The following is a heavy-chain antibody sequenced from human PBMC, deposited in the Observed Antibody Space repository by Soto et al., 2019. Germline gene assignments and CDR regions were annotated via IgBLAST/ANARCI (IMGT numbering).Heavy chain of an antibody. CDR1: GYTFTSYD. V-gene: IGHV1-8*01. Sequence: QVQLVQSGAEVKKPGASVKVSCKASGYTFTSYDINWVRQATGQGLEWMGWMNPNSGNTGYAQKFQGRVTMTSNTSISTANMERSSLRSEDTAVYYWARNLYSDNVDYWGQGILVTVSS. CDR2: MNPNSGNT. CDR3: ARNLYSDNVDY. D-gene: IGHD4-17*01. J-gene: IGHJ4*02.